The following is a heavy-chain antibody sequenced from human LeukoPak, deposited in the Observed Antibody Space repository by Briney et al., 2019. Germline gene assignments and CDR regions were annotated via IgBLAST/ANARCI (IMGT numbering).Heavy chain of an antibody. Sequence: PGGSLRLSCAASGFTFSSYWMSWVRQAPGKGLEWVANIKQDGSEKYYVDSVKGRFTISRDNAKNSLYLQMNSLRAEDTAVYYCAKTPVLEWLLYLLYFDYWGQGTLVTVSS. CDR2: IKQDGSEK. CDR1: GFTFSSYW. V-gene: IGHV3-7*03. D-gene: IGHD3-3*01. J-gene: IGHJ4*02. CDR3: AKTPVLEWLLYLLYFDY.